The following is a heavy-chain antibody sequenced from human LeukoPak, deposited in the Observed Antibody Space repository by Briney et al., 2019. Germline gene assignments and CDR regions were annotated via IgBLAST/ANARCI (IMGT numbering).Heavy chain of an antibody. CDR1: GGSISSYY. CDR3: ARGVLGARPKTYYSDS. Sequence: PSETLSLTCIVSGGSISSYYWTWIRQSPGKGPEWIWCIYYSGYTNYNPSLKSRVTMSLDTSKNQFSLKLSSVTAADTAVYYCARGVLGARPKTYYSDSWGQGTLVTVSS. V-gene: IGHV4-59*13. CDR2: IYYSGYT. D-gene: IGHD3-16*01. J-gene: IGHJ4*01.